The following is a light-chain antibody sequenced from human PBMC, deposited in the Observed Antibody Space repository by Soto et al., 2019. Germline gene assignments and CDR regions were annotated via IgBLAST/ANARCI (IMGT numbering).Light chain of an antibody. CDR3: SSYPSSSTYV. J-gene: IGLJ1*01. CDR1: SSDVGGYNY. CDR2: EVS. V-gene: IGLV2-14*01. Sequence: HSALTQPASVSGSTGQSITISCTGTSSDVGGYNYVSWYQQHPGKAPKLMIYEVSNRPSGVSNRFSGSKSGNTASLTISGLQSEDEADYYCSSYPSSSTYVFGTGTKLTVL.